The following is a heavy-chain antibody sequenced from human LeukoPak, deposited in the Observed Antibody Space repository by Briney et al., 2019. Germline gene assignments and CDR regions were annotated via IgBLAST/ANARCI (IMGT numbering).Heavy chain of an antibody. D-gene: IGHD3-22*01. CDR1: GFTFGDYA. CDR2: IRSKPYGGTA. Sequence: GRSLRLSCTASGFTFGDYAMSWFRQAPGKGLEWVSFIRSKPYGGTAEYAASVKGRLTLSRDDSKSIAYLQMNSLKTEDTAMYYCTRVVYDRNYFGRLDAFDIWGQGTLVTVSS. J-gene: IGHJ3*02. V-gene: IGHV3-49*03. CDR3: TRVVYDRNYFGRLDAFDI.